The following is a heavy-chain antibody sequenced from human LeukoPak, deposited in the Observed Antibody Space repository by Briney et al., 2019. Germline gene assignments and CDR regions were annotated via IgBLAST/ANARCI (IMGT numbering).Heavy chain of an antibody. V-gene: IGHV3-33*01. D-gene: IGHD6-13*01. J-gene: IGHJ6*02. CDR2: IWYDGSNK. Sequence: GGSLRLSCAASGFTFSSYGMHWVRQAPGKGLEWVAVIWYDGSNKYYADSVKGRFTISRDNSKNTLYLQMSSLRAEDTAVYYCARVGDSSSWYARFYYYYYGMDVWGQGTTVTVSS. CDR1: GFTFSSYG. CDR3: ARVGDSSSWYARFYYYYYGMDV.